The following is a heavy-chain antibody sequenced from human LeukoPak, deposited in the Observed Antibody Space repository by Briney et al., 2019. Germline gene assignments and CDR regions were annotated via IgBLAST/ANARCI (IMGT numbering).Heavy chain of an antibody. CDR3: TRVLDEGNSVV. J-gene: IGHJ4*02. D-gene: IGHD1-1*01. Sequence: SETLSLTCTVSGGISAFHWSWIRQPPGKGLEWIGYIHYRGTTKYNPSLSGRVSISVDTSKSQFSLRLSSVTAADTAVYYCTRVLDEGNSVVWGQGTLVTVSS. CDR1: GGISAFH. V-gene: IGHV4-59*01. CDR2: IHYRGTT.